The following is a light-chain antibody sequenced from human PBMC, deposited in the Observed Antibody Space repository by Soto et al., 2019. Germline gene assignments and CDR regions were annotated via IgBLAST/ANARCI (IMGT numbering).Light chain of an antibody. V-gene: IGLV2-14*01. CDR2: DAS. Sequence: QSALTQPASVSGSPGQSITISCTGTSSDVGVYDYVSWYQQYPGKAPKLIIYDASYRPSGVSNRFSGSNSGNTASLTISGLQAEYEADYYCSSYTTRTSRGVFGGGTKLTVL. CDR3: SSYTTRTSRGV. J-gene: IGLJ2*01. CDR1: SSDVGVYDY.